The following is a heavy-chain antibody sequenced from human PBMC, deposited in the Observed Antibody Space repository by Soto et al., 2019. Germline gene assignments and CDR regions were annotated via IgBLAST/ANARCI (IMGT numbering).Heavy chain of an antibody. CDR3: ARDEYWNETYLDY. J-gene: IGHJ4*02. Sequence: EASVKVSCKASGYTFTSYAMHWVRQAPGQRLEWMGWINAGNGNTKYSQKFQGRVTITRDTSASTAYMELSSLRSEDTAVYYCARDEYWNETYLDYWGQGTLVTVSS. D-gene: IGHD1-1*01. V-gene: IGHV1-3*01. CDR1: GYTFTSYA. CDR2: INAGNGNT.